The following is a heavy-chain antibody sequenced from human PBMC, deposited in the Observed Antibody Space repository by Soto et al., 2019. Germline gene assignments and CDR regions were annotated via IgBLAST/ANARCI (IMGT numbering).Heavy chain of an antibody. V-gene: IGHV3-23*01. CDR1: GFTSSSYA. CDR3: AKDPYGSGSPYNWFDP. J-gene: IGHJ5*02. Sequence: GGSLRLSCAASGFTSSSYAMSWVRHAPGKGLEWVSAISGSGGSTYYADSVKGRFTISRYNSKNTLYLQMNSLRAEDMAVYYCAKDPYGSGSPYNWFDPWGQGTLVTVSS. D-gene: IGHD3-10*01. CDR2: ISGSGGST.